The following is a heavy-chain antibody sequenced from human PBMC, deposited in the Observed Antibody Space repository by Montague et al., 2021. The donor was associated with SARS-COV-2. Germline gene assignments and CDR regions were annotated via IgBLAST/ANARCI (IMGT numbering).Heavy chain of an antibody. J-gene: IGHJ4*02. CDR3: ARDVVAAPGTFDY. CDR2: VFASGST. Sequence: SETLSLTCTVSGDSISYFYWSWIRQPAGKGLEWIGRVFASGSTNYNPSLNSRVTMSVDTSKKQFSLRLSPVTAADTAVYYCARDVVAAPGTFDYWGQGTLVTVSS. CDR1: GDSISYFY. D-gene: IGHD6-13*01. V-gene: IGHV4-4*07.